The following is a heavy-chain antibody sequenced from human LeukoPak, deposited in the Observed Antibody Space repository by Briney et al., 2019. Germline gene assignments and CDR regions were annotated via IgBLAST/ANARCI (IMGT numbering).Heavy chain of an antibody. D-gene: IGHD6-19*01. Sequence: GGSLRLSCAASGFTFSSYSMNWVRQAPGKGLEWVSYISSSGSTIYYADSVKGRFTISRDNAKNSLYLQMNSLRAEDTAVYYCARDPSGWYYFEDWGQGTLVTVSS. V-gene: IGHV3-48*04. J-gene: IGHJ4*02. CDR1: GFTFSSYS. CDR2: ISSSGSTI. CDR3: ARDPSGWYYFED.